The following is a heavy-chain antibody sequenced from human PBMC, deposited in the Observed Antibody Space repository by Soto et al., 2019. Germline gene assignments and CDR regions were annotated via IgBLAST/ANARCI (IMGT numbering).Heavy chain of an antibody. V-gene: IGHV4-30-2*01. CDR3: ARVGWYCSGGSCYSGGWFDP. J-gene: IGHJ5*02. D-gene: IGHD2-15*01. CDR2: IYHSGST. Sequence: PSETLSLTCAVSGGSISSGGYSWSWIRQPPGKGLEWIGYIYHSGSTYYSPSLKSRVTISVDRSKNQFSLKLSSVTAADTAVYYCARVGWYCSGGSCYSGGWFDPWGQGTLVTVSS. CDR1: GGSISSGGYS.